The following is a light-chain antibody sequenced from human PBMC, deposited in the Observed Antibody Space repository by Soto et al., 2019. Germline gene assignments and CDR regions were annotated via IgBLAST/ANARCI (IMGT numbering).Light chain of an antibody. Sequence: QSVLPQTPSVSGTPGQTVTISCSGSSSNIGRNYVYWYQQLPGAAPKLLMYSHNIRPSGVPDRFSASTSDTSASLVISGLRSEDEADYHCATWDDDVSGVVFGGGTKVTVL. J-gene: IGLJ2*01. CDR2: SHN. CDR3: ATWDDDVSGVV. V-gene: IGLV1-47*02. CDR1: SSNIGRNY.